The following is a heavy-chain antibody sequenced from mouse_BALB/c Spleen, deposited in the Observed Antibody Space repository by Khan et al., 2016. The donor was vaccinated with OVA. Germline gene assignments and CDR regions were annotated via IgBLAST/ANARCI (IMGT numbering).Heavy chain of an antibody. D-gene: IGHD2-2*01. CDR1: GYTFSSYY. Sequence: VQLQESGAELVKTGASVKLSCKASGYTFSSYYLYWVKQRPGQGLEWIGEINPNNGGSNFNEKFKNKATLTVDKSSYTAYMQLSSLTSEDSAVCYCTKSGYGSFAYWGQGTLVTVSA. CDR3: TKSGYGSFAY. CDR2: INPNNGGS. J-gene: IGHJ3*01. V-gene: IGHV1S81*02.